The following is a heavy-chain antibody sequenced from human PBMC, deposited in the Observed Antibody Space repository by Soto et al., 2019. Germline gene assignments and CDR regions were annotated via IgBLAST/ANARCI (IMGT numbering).Heavy chain of an antibody. V-gene: IGHV3-53*01. CDR3: ASTTYYYDSSGYGNDAFDI. CDR2: IYSGGST. CDR1: GFTVSSNY. D-gene: IGHD3-22*01. Sequence: EVQLVESGGGLIQPGGSLRLSCAASGFTVSSNYMSCVRQAPGKGLEWVSVIYSGGSTYYADSVKGRFTISRDNSKNTLYLQMNSLRAEDTAVYYCASTTYYYDSSGYGNDAFDICGQGTMVTVSS. J-gene: IGHJ3*02.